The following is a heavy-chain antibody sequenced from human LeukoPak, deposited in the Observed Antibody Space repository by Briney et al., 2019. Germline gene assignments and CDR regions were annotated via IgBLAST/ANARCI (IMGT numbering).Heavy chain of an antibody. CDR3: ARSVGGATTPRFDY. CDR2: IIPSLDIP. V-gene: IGHV1-69*04. D-gene: IGHD1-26*01. J-gene: IGHJ4*02. Sequence: GASVKVSCKASGDTFSRYAISWVRQAPGQGLEWMGRIIPSLDIPNYPQKFRGRVTITADKSTSTAYMEVRSLGSEDTAVYYCARSVGGATTPRFDYWGQGTLVTVSS. CDR1: GDTFSRYA.